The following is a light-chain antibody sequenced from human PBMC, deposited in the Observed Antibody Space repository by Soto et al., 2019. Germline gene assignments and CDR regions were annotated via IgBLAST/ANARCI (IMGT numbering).Light chain of an antibody. CDR3: ISYTSDGGRYV. V-gene: IGLV2-14*01. CDR2: EVS. Sequence: QSVLTQPASVSGTPGQSITISCTGSNSDVGIYDFVSWYQHHPGRAPKLIISEVSHRPSGVSNRFSGSKSGNTASLTISGLQSEEEDDYYCISYTSDGGRYVFGTGTKVTVL. J-gene: IGLJ1*01. CDR1: NSDVGIYDF.